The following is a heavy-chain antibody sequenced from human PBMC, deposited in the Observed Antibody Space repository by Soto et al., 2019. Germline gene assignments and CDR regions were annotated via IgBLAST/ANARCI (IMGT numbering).Heavy chain of an antibody. CDR1: GFTFSSYG. V-gene: IGHV3-33*01. D-gene: IGHD3-10*01. CDR3: ARDEGLGVNYYYYGMDV. Sequence: QVQLVESGGGVVQPGRSLRLSCAASGFTFSSYGMNWVRQAPGKGLECVAVIWYDGSNKYYADSVKGRFTISRDNSKNTLYLQMNSLRAEDTAVYYCARDEGLGVNYYYYGMDVWGQGTTVTVSS. J-gene: IGHJ6*02. CDR2: IWYDGSNK.